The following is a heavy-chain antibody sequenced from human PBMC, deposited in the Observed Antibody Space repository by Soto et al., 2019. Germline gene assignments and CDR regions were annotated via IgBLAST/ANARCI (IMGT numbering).Heavy chain of an antibody. V-gene: IGHV3-30-3*01. CDR2: ISYDGSNK. J-gene: IGHJ4*02. CDR3: ARDGYSSGWSTIGYYFDY. CDR1: GFTFSSYA. Sequence: GGSLRLSCAASGFTFSSYAMHWVRQAPGKGLEWVAVISYDGSNKYYADSVKGRFTISRDNSKNTLYLRMNSLRAEDTAVYYCARDGYSSGWSTIGYYFDYWGQGTLVTVSS. D-gene: IGHD6-19*01.